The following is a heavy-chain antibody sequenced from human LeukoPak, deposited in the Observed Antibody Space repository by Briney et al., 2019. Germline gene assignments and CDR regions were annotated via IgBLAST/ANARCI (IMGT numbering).Heavy chain of an antibody. Sequence: GGSLRLSCSASGFTFSSYAMSWVRQAPGKGLEWVSVIYSGGSTYYADSVKGRFTISRDNSKNTLYLQMNSLRAEDTAVYYCAKVGPGVAGAFDYWGQGTLVTVSS. D-gene: IGHD3-10*01. CDR3: AKVGPGVAGAFDY. CDR2: IYSGGST. V-gene: IGHV3-23*03. J-gene: IGHJ4*02. CDR1: GFTFSSYA.